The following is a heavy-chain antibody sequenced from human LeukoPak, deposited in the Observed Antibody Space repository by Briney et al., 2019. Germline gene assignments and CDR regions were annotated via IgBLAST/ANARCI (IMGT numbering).Heavy chain of an antibody. D-gene: IGHD2-21*01. CDR1: GFTFSSYS. Sequence: GGPLRLSCAASGFTFSSYSMNWVRQAPGKGLEWVSYIGSSSRTIIYADSVKGRFTISRDDAKNSLYLQMNSLRDEDTAVYYCARDDSYAFDVWGQETMVTVSS. CDR2: IGSSSRTI. J-gene: IGHJ3*01. CDR3: ARDDSYAFDV. V-gene: IGHV3-48*02.